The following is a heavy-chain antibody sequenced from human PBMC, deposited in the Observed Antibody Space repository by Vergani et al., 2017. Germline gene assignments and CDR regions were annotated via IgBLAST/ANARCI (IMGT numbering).Heavy chain of an antibody. CDR2: IDPSDSYT. CDR3: ARVGWSYYDSSGYYYAPGGWFDP. V-gene: IGHV5-10-1*03. CDR1: GYSFTSYW. D-gene: IGHD3-22*01. J-gene: IGHJ5*02. Sequence: EVQLVQSGAEVKKPGESLRISCKGSGYSFTSYWISWVRQMPEKGLEWMGRIDPSDSYTNYSPSFQGHVTISADKSISTAYLRWSSLKASDTAMYYCARVGWSYYDSSGYYYAPGGWFDPWGQGTLVTVSS.